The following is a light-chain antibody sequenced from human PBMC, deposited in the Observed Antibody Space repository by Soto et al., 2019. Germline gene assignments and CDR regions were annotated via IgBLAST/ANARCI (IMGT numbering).Light chain of an antibody. V-gene: IGKV1-12*01. CDR3: QQYDDYPLT. J-gene: IGKJ4*01. Sequence: DIQMTQSPSSVSASVGDSVTITCRASQDISSWVAWYQQKPGKAPKLLISAASSLQSGVPGRFSGSGSGTEFTLTISSLQPDDFATFYCQQYDDYPLTFGGGTKVDIK. CDR1: QDISSW. CDR2: AAS.